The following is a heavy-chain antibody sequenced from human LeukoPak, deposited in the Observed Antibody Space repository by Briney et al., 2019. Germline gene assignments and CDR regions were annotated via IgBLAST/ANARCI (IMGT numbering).Heavy chain of an antibody. J-gene: IGHJ4*02. Sequence: SETLSLTCTVSGGSISSYYWSWIRQPPGKGLEWIGEINHSGSTNYNPSLKSRVTISVDTSKNQFSLKLSSVTAADTAVYYCATDSGSYYFGYWGQRTVVTVSS. V-gene: IGHV4-34*01. CDR3: ATDSGSYYFGY. CDR1: GGSISSYY. D-gene: IGHD1-26*01. CDR2: INHSGST.